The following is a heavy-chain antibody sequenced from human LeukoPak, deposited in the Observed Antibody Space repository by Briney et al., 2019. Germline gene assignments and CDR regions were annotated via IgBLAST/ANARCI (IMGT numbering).Heavy chain of an antibody. D-gene: IGHD3-22*01. Sequence: GGSLRLSCAASGFTVSSNYMSWVRQAPGKGLEWVSVIYSGGSTYYADSVKGRFTISRDNSKNTLYLQMNSLRAEDTAVYYCARAPLNYYDSSGYYDYFDYWGREPWSPSPQ. CDR1: GFTVSSNY. CDR3: ARAPLNYYDSSGYYDYFDY. V-gene: IGHV3-66*01. J-gene: IGHJ4*02. CDR2: IYSGGST.